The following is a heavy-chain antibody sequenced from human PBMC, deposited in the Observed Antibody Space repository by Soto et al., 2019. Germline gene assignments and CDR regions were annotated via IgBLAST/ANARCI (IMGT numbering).Heavy chain of an antibody. CDR2: ISRSDNTV. Sequence: GGSLRLSCAASGFTFSDYEMNWVRQAPGKGLEWVSYISRSDNTVHYADSVKGRFTTSRDYARKSLYLQMNSLRAEDTAVYYCARSTYCNGGSCYPQYWGPGTLVTVSS. V-gene: IGHV3-48*03. D-gene: IGHD2-15*01. CDR3: ARSTYCNGGSCYPQY. J-gene: IGHJ4*02. CDR1: GFTFSDYE.